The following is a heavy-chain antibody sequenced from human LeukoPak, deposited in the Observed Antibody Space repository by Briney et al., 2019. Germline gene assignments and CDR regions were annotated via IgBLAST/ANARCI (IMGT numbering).Heavy chain of an antibody. J-gene: IGHJ4*02. CDR2: IYYSGST. CDR3: ARVGSGSDFWNGYYFDY. Sequence: SEALSLTCAVYGGSFSGYYWSWVRQHPGKGLEWVGYIYYSGSTYYNPSLKSRVTISVDTSQNQFSVKLTSVTAADTAVYYCARVGSGSDFWNGYYFDYWGQGNLVTVSS. D-gene: IGHD3-3*01. V-gene: IGHV4-31*11. CDR1: GGSFSGYY.